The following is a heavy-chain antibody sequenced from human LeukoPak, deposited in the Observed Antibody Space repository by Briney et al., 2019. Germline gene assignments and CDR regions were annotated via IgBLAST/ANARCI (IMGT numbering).Heavy chain of an antibody. J-gene: IGHJ4*02. V-gene: IGHV3-74*01. D-gene: IGHD3-10*01. CDR2: INSDGTNI. Sequence: GGSLRLSCAASGFTFSNFWMHWVRQSPGKGLMWVARINSDGTNIDYADSVKGRFTISRDNAKNTVYLEGRSLRAEDTAVYYCARDKEKGGSGSKFDYWGQGTLVTVSS. CDR1: GFTFSNFW. CDR3: ARDKEKGGSGSKFDY.